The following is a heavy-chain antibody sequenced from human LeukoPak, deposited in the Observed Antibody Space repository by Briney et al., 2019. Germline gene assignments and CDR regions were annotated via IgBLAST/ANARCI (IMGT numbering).Heavy chain of an antibody. V-gene: IGHV4-34*01. CDR1: GGSFSGYY. Sequence: PSETLSLTCAVYGGSFSGYYWSWIRQPPGKGLEWIGEINHSGSTNYNPSLKSRVTISVDTSKNQFSLKLSSVTAADTAVYYCARLRRYFDTSGYFDYWGQGTLVTVSS. J-gene: IGHJ4*02. CDR2: INHSGST. CDR3: ARLRRYFDTSGYFDY. D-gene: IGHD3-22*01.